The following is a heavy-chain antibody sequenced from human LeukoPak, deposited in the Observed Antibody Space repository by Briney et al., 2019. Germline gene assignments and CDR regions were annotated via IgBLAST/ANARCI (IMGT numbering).Heavy chain of an antibody. CDR3: AKDPVPGIAVAGYFDY. CDR2: FSDTGGST. J-gene: IGHJ4*02. CDR1: GFTFRNYA. D-gene: IGHD6-19*01. Sequence: PGESLTLSCAASGFTFRNYAMSWVRQAPGKGLEWVSTFSDTGGSTYYADSVKGRFTVSRDNSKITLYLQMNSLRAEDTAVYYCAKDPVPGIAVAGYFDYWGQGTLVTVSS. V-gene: IGHV3-23*01.